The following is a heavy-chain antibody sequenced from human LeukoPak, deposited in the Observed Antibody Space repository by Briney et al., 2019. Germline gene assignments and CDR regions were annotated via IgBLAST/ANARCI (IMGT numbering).Heavy chain of an antibody. J-gene: IGHJ4*02. CDR2: ISYDGSNK. CDR1: GFTFSSYA. Sequence: GGSLRLSCAASGFTFSSYAMHWVRQAPGKGLEWVAVISYDGSNKYYADSVKGRFTISRDNSKNTLYLQMNSLRAEDTAVYYCAKDWYYYDSSGYFIDYWGQGTLVTVSS. V-gene: IGHV3-30*04. CDR3: AKDWYYYDSSGYFIDY. D-gene: IGHD3-22*01.